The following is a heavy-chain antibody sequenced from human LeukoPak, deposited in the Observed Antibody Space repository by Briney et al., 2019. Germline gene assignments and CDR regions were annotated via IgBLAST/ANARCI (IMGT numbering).Heavy chain of an antibody. CDR3: TRHGGYCSSTSCSTFDY. V-gene: IGHV3-73*01. Sequence: SGGSLRLSCAASGFTFSGSAMHWVRQASGKGLEWVGRIRSKANSYATAYAASVKGRFTISRDDSKNTAYPQMNSLKTEDTAVYYCTRHGGYCSSTSCSTFDYWGQGTLVTVSS. D-gene: IGHD2-2*01. J-gene: IGHJ4*02. CDR2: IRSKANSYAT. CDR1: GFTFSGSA.